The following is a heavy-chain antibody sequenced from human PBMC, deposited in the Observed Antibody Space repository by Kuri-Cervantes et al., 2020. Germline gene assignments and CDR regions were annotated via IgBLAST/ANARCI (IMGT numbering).Heavy chain of an antibody. CDR3: ARGEGYQLLYRGPLDH. D-gene: IGHD2-2*02. Sequence: GESLKISCAASGFTFSSYAMHWVRQAPGKGLEWVAVISYDGSNKYYADSVKGRFTISRDNSKNTLYLQMNSLRAEDTAVYYCARGEGYQLLYRGPLDHWGQGTLVTVSS. CDR1: GFTFSSYA. CDR2: ISYDGSNK. V-gene: IGHV3-30-3*01. J-gene: IGHJ4*02.